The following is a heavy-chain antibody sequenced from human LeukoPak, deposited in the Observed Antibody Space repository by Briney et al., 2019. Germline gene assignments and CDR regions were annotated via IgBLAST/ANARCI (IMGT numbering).Heavy chain of an antibody. Sequence: GGSLRLSCVGSGFTFSTYGMSWVRQTPGKGLAWVSAISGSGVSTYYVDSVKGRFTISRDNSKNTLVLQMNSLRAEDTAVYYCAKSRTGVVVAATTFDYWGQGTLVTVSS. V-gene: IGHV3-23*01. CDR2: ISGSGVST. J-gene: IGHJ4*02. CDR3: AKSRTGVVVAATTFDY. D-gene: IGHD2-15*01. CDR1: GFTFSTYG.